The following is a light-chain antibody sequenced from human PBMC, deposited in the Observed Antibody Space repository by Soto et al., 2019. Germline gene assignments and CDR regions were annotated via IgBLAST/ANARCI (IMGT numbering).Light chain of an antibody. J-gene: IGKJ1*01. Sequence: EIVIRQSPATVSVVPGERATLSCRASQSVSSNLAWYQHKPGQAPRLLTYGASTRATGIPARFSGSGSGTEFTLTISSLQPEDFAVYYCQQYYNWPRTFGQGTKVDIK. CDR2: GAS. V-gene: IGKV3-15*01. CDR1: QSVSSN. CDR3: QQYYNWPRT.